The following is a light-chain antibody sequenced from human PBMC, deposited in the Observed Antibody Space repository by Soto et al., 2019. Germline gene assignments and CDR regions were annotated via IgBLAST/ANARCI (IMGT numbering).Light chain of an antibody. Sequence: AIQMTQSPSSFSPSVGVRVTITFRANQGIDTYLAWDQQKQGKAPRLLMYAKSVLESGVPSRCSGSGSGTDYTLTISSLRSEDFATYYCLQYYAHPPTCGRGTKLDMK. CDR1: QGIDTY. J-gene: IGKJ2*01. V-gene: IGKV1-8*01. CDR2: AKS. CDR3: LQYYAHPPT.